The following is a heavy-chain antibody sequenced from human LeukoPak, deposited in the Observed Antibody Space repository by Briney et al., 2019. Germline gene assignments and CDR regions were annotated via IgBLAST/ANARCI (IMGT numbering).Heavy chain of an antibody. J-gene: IGHJ6*01. CDR1: GFTFSSYS. D-gene: IGHD1-1*01. CDR3: ARDLQLERLSYYYGMDV. CDR2: ISSSSSYI. Sequence: GGSLRLSCAASGFTFSSYSMNWVRQAPGKGLEWVSSISSSSSYIYYADSVKGRFTISRDNAKNSLYLQMNSLRAEDTAVYYCARDLQLERLSYYYGMDVGGQETTDSV. V-gene: IGHV3-21*01.